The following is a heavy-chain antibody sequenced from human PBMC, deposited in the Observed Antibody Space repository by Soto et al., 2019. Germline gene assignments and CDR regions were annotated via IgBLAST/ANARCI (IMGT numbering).Heavy chain of an antibody. V-gene: IGHV3-30-3*01. J-gene: IGHJ6*01. CDR2: IAHDGSNA. CDR1: GFTFRNHA. D-gene: IGHD2-15*01. Sequence: QVQLVESGGGVVKPGGSLRISCAASGFTFRNHAMHWVRQAPGKGLECLAVIAHDGSNAFYRDSVKGRFTVSRDNSKNTLYLYMNSLRYEDTGVYYCARGDRADILVVVGARPGEYGTDIWGQGTTVIVSS. CDR3: ARGDRADILVVVGARPGEYGTDI.